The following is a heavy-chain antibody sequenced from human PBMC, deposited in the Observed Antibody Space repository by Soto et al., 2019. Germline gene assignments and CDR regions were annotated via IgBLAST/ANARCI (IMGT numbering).Heavy chain of an antibody. CDR3: ARVVTAILGWFDP. CDR1: GGTFSSYA. CDR2: IIPIFGTA. V-gene: IGHV1-69*01. J-gene: IGHJ5*02. D-gene: IGHD2-21*02. Sequence: KFSCKASGGTFSSYAISWVRQAPGQGLEWMGGIIPIFGTANYAQKFQGRVTITADESTSTAYMELSSLRSEDTAVYYCARVVTAILGWFDPWGQGTLVTVSS.